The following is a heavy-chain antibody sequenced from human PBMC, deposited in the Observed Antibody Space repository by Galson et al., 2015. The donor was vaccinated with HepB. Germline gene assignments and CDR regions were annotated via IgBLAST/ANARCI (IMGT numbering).Heavy chain of an antibody. Sequence: LRLSCAASGFTFSSYSMNWVRQAPGKGLEWVSYISSSSSTIYYADSVKGRFTISRDNAKNSLYLQMNSLRAEDTAVYYCAREGTYYYDSYFDYWGQGTLVTVSS. D-gene: IGHD3-22*01. CDR2: ISSSSSTI. V-gene: IGHV3-48*01. CDR1: GFTFSSYS. J-gene: IGHJ4*02. CDR3: AREGTYYYDSYFDY.